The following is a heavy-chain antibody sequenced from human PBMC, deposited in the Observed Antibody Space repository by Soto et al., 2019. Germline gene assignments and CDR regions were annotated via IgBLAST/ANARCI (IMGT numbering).Heavy chain of an antibody. V-gene: IGHV1-18*01. D-gene: IGHD3-3*01. CDR2: ISAYNGNT. J-gene: IGHJ6*02. CDR3: ARDERGSGSPPFYYYYYYGMDV. CDR1: GYTFTSYG. Sequence: ASVKVSCKASGYTFTSYGISWVRQAPGQGLEWMGWISAYNGNTNYAQKLQGRVTMTTDTSTSTAYMELRSLRSDDTAVYYCARDERGSGSPPFYYYYYYGMDVWGQGTTVTVYS.